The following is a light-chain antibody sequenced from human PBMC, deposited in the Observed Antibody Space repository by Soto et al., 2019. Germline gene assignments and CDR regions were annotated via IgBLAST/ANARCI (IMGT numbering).Light chain of an antibody. CDR1: QGISSY. Sequence: QRTHLPSSLFAPVEDGFPMPSRASQGISSYLDWYQQKPGKAPKLLIYAASSLQSGVPSRFSGSGSGTDFTLTISSLQPEDFATYYCQQSYSTPQTFGQGTKVDIK. J-gene: IGKJ1*01. V-gene: IGKV1-39*01. CDR3: QQSYSTPQT. CDR2: AAS.